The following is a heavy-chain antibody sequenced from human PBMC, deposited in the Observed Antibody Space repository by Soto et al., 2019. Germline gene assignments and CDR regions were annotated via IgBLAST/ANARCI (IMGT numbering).Heavy chain of an antibody. CDR2: IYPGDHET. V-gene: IGHV5-51*01. CDR3: ARSPHSSPYFDY. J-gene: IGHJ4*02. CDR1: GYTFSNFW. Sequence: GESLKIFCQCFGYTFSNFWIGWVRQFPGKGLEWMGIIYPGDHETRYSPSFHGKVTISADKSTNTAYLQWHSLEASDTAFYFCARSPHSSPYFDYWGQGALVTVSS. D-gene: IGHD6-13*01.